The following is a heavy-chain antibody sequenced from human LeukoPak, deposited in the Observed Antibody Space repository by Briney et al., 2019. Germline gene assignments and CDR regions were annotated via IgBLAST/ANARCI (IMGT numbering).Heavy chain of an antibody. J-gene: IGHJ4*02. D-gene: IGHD6-19*01. CDR2: NSGNT. CDR3: ARGIRYSSGLPLRY. Sequence: SETLSLTCIVSGGSISSTTYYWGWIRQPPGKRLEWIGSNSGNTYYNPSLKSRVTISIDTSKNQFSLNLNSVTAADTAVYYCARGIRYSSGLPLRYWGQGTLVTVSS. V-gene: IGHV4-39*02. CDR1: GGSISSTTYY.